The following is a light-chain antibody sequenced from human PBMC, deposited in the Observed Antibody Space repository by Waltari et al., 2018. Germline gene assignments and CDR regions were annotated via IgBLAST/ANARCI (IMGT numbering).Light chain of an antibody. J-gene: IGLJ2*01. Sequence: QSALTQPASVSGSPGQSITISCTGTISDIGAYNHVSWYQQYPGQAPKLLNFDVSDRPPGFFDRFSGSKSGNTASLTISGLQAEDDADYYCSSFTTSSSWIFGGGTKLTVL. CDR3: SSFTTSSSWI. V-gene: IGLV2-14*03. CDR2: DVS. CDR1: ISDIGAYNH.